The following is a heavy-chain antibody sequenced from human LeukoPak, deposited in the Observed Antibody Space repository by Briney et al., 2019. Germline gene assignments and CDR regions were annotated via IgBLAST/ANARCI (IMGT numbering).Heavy chain of an antibody. V-gene: IGHV3-74*01. D-gene: IGHD1-26*01. CDR2: INSDGSST. Sequence: PGGSLRLSCAASGFTFSNYWMHWVRQAPGKGLVWVSRINSDGSSTSYADSVKGRFTISRGNAKNTLYLQMNSLRAEDTAVYYCARVSSGSYFGYYYYYMDVWGKGTTVTVSS. CDR3: ARVSSGSYFGYYYYYMDV. J-gene: IGHJ6*03. CDR1: GFTFSNYW.